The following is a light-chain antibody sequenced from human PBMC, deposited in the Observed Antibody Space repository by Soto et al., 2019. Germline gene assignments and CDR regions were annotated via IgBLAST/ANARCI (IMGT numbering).Light chain of an antibody. J-gene: IGLJ1*01. V-gene: IGLV2-14*01. CDR1: SSDVGGYNY. Sequence: SLLTQPASVSGSPGQSITISCTGTSSDVGGYNYVSWYQQQSGKAPELMIHEVSNRPSGVSNRFSGSKSGNTASLTISGLQAEDEADYYCSSYTSSRAYVFGSGTKVTVL. CDR2: EVS. CDR3: SSYTSSRAYV.